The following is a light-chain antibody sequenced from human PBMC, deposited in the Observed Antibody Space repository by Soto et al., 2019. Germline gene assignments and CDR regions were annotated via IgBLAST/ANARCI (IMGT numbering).Light chain of an antibody. CDR1: QSISSY. CDR2: AAS. J-gene: IGKJ4*01. Sequence: DIQMTQSPSSLSASVGDSVNITCRASQSISSYLNWYPQKPGKAPKLLIYAASTLESRVPSEFRGSGSGTDFTLSLSRLQPTDVDTYYFQQSYSNQLTFGGGAKVEIK. V-gene: IGKV1-39*01. CDR3: QQSYSNQLT.